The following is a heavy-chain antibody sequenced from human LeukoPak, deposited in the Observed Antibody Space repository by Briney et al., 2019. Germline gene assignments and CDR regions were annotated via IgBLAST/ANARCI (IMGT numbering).Heavy chain of an antibody. CDR2: ISYDGSNK. J-gene: IGHJ4*02. V-gene: IGHV3-30*03. D-gene: IGHD6-13*01. Sequence: PGRSLRLSCAASGFTFSSYGMHWVRQAPGKGLEWVAVISYDGSNKYYADSVKGRFTISRDNSKNTLYLQMNSLRAEDTAVYYCATSIAAAASFDYWGQGTLVTVSS. CDR1: GFTFSSYG. CDR3: ATSIAAAASFDY.